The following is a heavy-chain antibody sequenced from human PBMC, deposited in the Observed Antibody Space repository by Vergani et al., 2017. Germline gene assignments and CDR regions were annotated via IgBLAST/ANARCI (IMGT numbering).Heavy chain of an antibody. CDR3: AREAPQTNYYDSSGYQIDY. D-gene: IGHD3-22*01. CDR2: IYYSGST. Sequence: QVQLQESGPGLVKPSQTLSLTCTVSGGSISSGDYYWSWIRQPPGKGLEWIGYIYYSGSTYYNPSLKSRVTISGDTSKNQFSLKLSSVTAADTAVYYCAREAPQTNYYDSSGYQIDYWGQGTLVTVSS. CDR1: GGSISSGDYY. V-gene: IGHV4-30-4*01. J-gene: IGHJ4*02.